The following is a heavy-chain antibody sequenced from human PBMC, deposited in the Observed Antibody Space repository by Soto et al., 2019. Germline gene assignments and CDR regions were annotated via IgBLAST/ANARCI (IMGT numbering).Heavy chain of an antibody. CDR3: ARGKGYCSSTSCPFAPWFDP. CDR1: GFTFSSYD. Sequence: GGSLRLSCAASGFTFSSYDMHWVRQATGKGLEWVSAIGTAGDTYYPGSVKGRFTISRENAKNSLYLQMNSLRAGDTAVYYCARGKGYCSSTSCPFAPWFDPWGQGTLVTVSS. V-gene: IGHV3-13*01. CDR2: IGTAGDT. J-gene: IGHJ5*02. D-gene: IGHD2-2*01.